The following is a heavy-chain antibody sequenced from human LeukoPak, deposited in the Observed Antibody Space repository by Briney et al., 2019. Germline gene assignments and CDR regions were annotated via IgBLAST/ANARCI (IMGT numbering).Heavy chain of an antibody. CDR1: GFTFSSYE. Sequence: GGSLRLSCAASGFTFSSYEMNWVRQAPGKGLEWVSYISSSGSTIYYADSVKGRFTISRDNAKNSLYLQMNSLRAEDTAVYYCARAGGFYYDSSGAFDYWGQGTLVTVSS. CDR3: ARAGGFYYDSSGAFDY. V-gene: IGHV3-48*03. D-gene: IGHD3-22*01. CDR2: ISSSGSTI. J-gene: IGHJ4*02.